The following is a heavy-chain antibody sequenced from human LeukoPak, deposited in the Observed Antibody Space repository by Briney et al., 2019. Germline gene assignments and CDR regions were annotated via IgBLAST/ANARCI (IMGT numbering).Heavy chain of an antibody. CDR1: GFTFSSYA. CDR2: ISYDGSNK. J-gene: IGHJ3*02. D-gene: IGHD2-21*02. CDR3: ARDRKVVVTAISLVGAFDI. V-gene: IGHV3-30-3*01. Sequence: GESLRLSCAASGFTFSSYAMHWVRQAPGKGLEWVAVISYDGSNKYYADSVKGRFTISRDNSKNTLYLQMNSLRAEDTAVYYCARDRKVVVTAISLVGAFDIWGQGTMVTVSS.